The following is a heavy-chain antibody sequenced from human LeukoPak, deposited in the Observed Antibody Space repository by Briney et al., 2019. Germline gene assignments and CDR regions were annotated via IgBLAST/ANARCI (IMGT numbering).Heavy chain of an antibody. CDR3: VRKPAYSYGYFDY. CDR1: GFTFSSYG. V-gene: IGHV3-30*02. D-gene: IGHD5-18*01. J-gene: IGHJ4*02. CDR2: IRYDGSNK. Sequence: GGSLRLSCAASGFTFSSYGMHWVRQAPGKGLEWVAFIRYDGSNKYYADSVKGRFTISRDNSKNTLYLQMNSLRAEDTAVYYCVRKPAYSYGYFDYWGQGTLVTVSS.